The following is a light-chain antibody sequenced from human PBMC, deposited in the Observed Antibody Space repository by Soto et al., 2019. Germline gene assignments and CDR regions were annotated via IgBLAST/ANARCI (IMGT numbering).Light chain of an antibody. J-gene: IGKJ1*01. CDR3: QQYGSSPT. V-gene: IGKV3-20*01. Sequence: EIVLTQSPGTLSLSPGERATHSCRSSHSVSSSYLAWYQHKPGQAPRLLIYDVSSRATGIPDRFSGSGSGTDFTLTISRLEPEDFAVYYCQQYGSSPTFGQGTKVEIK. CDR2: DVS. CDR1: HSVSSSY.